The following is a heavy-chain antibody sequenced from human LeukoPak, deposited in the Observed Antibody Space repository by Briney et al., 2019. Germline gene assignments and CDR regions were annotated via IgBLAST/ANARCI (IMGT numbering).Heavy chain of an antibody. J-gene: IGHJ2*01. CDR1: GNSISSGDNY. Sequence: SETLSLTCTVSGNSISSGDNYWSWIRQPAGTGLEWIGRIYTSMSTNYNPSLKSRVSMSVDTSKNQFSLKLSSVTAADTVVYYCARDRDEGFDLWGRGTLVTVSS. CDR3: ARDRDEGFDL. CDR2: IYTSMST. V-gene: IGHV4-61*02.